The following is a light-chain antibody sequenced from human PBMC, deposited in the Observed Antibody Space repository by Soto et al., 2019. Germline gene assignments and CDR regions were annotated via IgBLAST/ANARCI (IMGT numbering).Light chain of an antibody. J-gene: IGKJ4*01. CDR2: ATS. CDR1: QGIRSL. V-gene: IGKV1-12*01. CDR3: QQAHSFPLT. Sequence: DIQMTQSPSSVSASVGDRVTITCRASQGIRSLLAWYQQKPGKAPNLLIYATSSLQSGFPSRFSGSGSGTDFSLTISNLQPEDFATYYCQQAHSFPLTFGGGTKVVLK.